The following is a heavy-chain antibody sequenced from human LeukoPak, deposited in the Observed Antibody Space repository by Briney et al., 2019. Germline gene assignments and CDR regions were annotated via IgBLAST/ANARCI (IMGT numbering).Heavy chain of an antibody. Sequence: ASVKVSCKASGYTFTGYYMHWVRQAPGQGLEWMGWINPNSGGTNYAQKFQGRVTMTRDTSISTAYMELSRLRSDDTAVYYCARDRGCSGGTCYSTFDYWGQGTLVTVSS. D-gene: IGHD2-15*01. CDR3: ARDRGCSGGTCYSTFDY. CDR2: INPNSGGT. J-gene: IGHJ4*02. V-gene: IGHV1-2*02. CDR1: GYTFTGYY.